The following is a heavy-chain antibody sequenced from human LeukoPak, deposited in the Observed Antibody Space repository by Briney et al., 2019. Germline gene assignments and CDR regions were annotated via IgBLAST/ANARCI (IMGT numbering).Heavy chain of an antibody. Sequence: PSETLSLTCTVSGGSISSYYWSWIRQAAGKGLEWIGRISARGNPTYNPSLTNRVTMSVDKSKNQFSLKLTSVTAADTAVYYCGRSEVATTEQWDNWGRGTLVTVSS. CDR2: ISARGNP. CDR3: GRSEVATTEQWDN. J-gene: IGHJ1*01. V-gene: IGHV4-4*07. D-gene: IGHD1-26*01. CDR1: GGSISSYY.